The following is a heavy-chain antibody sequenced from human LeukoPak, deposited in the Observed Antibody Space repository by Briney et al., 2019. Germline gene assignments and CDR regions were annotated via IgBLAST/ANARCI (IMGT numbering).Heavy chain of an antibody. CDR1: GFSLSTSEVG. J-gene: IGHJ4*02. CDR3: PHTPYDILTGYLNYFDY. Sequence: SDPTLVNPTQTLTLTCTFSGFSLSTSEVGVSWIRQPPGKALEWLSLIYWNDDKRYSPSLKSRLAITKDTSKNQVVLTMTNMDPVDTAIFYNPHTPYDILTGYLNYFDYWGQGTLVTVSS. CDR2: IYWNDDK. V-gene: IGHV2-5*01. D-gene: IGHD3-9*01.